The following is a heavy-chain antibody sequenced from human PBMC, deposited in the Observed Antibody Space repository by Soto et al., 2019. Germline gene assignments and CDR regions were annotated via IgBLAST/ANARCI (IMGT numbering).Heavy chain of an antibody. CDR2: ISSSSSYI. V-gene: IGHV3-21*01. CDR3: ARDEYSGYDPVDY. J-gene: IGHJ4*02. CDR1: GFTFSSYS. Sequence: EVQLVESGGGLVKPGGSLRLSCAASGFTFSSYSMNWVRQAPGKGLEWVSSISSSSSYIYYADSVKGRFTISRDNAKNSLYLQMNSLRAEDTAVYYCARDEYSGYDPVDYWGQGTLVPVSS. D-gene: IGHD5-12*01.